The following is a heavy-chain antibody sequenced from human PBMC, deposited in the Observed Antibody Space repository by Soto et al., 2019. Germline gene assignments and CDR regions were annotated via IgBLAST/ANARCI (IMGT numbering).Heavy chain of an antibody. CDR3: AKHWSGYYMERFDY. D-gene: IGHD3-3*01. J-gene: IGHJ4*02. CDR1: GFTFSSYA. V-gene: IGHV3-23*01. CDR2: ISGSGGST. Sequence: GGSLRFSCAASGFTFSSYAMSWVRQAPGKGLEWVSAISGSGGSTYYADSVKGRFTISRDNSKNTLYLQMNSLRAEDTAVYYCAKHWSGYYMERFDYWGQGTLVTVSS.